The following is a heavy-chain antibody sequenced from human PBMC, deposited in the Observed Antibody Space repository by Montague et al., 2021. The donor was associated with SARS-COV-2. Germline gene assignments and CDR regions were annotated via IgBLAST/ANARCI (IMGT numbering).Heavy chain of an antibody. CDR3: ARHVTGSLTHFHH. Sequence: SETLSLTRTVSGGSLSSYYWRWIRQPPGKGLEWIGYIYYSGSTNYNPSLKSRVTISVDTSKNQFSLNLSSVNAADTAVYYCARHVTGSLTHFHHWGQGSLVTVSS. J-gene: IGHJ1*01. CDR1: GGSLSSYY. D-gene: IGHD1-14*01. V-gene: IGHV4-59*08. CDR2: IYYSGST.